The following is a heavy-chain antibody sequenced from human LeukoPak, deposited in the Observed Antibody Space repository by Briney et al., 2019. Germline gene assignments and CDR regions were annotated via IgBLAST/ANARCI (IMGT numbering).Heavy chain of an antibody. CDR2: ISGSGGST. D-gene: IGHD3-16*02. CDR1: GFTFSSYA. V-gene: IGHV3-23*01. CDR3: AKDQGSYDYVWGSYRYMRGLARYFDY. Sequence: PGGSLRLSCAASGFTFSSYAMSWVRQAPGRGLEWVLAISGSGGSTYYADSVKGRFTSSRDSSKNTLYLQMNSLRAEDTAVYYCAKDQGSYDYVWGSYRYMRGLARYFDYWGQGTLVTVSS. J-gene: IGHJ4*02.